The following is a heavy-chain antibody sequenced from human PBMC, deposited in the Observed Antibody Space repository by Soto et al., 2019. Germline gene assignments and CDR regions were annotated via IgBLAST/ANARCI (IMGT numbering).Heavy chain of an antibody. CDR3: AAESAYDGNPLAFLY. V-gene: IGHV1-69*01. Sequence: QVQLVQSGAEVQRPGSSVRVSCKASEDTFDSYAISWVRQAPGQGLDWMGGVIPFFNTPNYAKNFQGRVTITADESTSTAYMELSSLRSEDTAIYYCAAESAYDGNPLAFLYWGQGTLVTVSS. CDR2: VIPFFNTP. D-gene: IGHD3-16*01. J-gene: IGHJ4*02. CDR1: EDTFDSYA.